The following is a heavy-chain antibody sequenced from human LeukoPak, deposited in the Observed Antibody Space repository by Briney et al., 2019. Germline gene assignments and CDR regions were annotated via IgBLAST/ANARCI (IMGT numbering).Heavy chain of an antibody. Sequence: GGSLRLSCAASGFTFSSYWMSWVRQAPGKGLEWVANIKQDGSEKYYVDSVKGRFTISRDNAKNSLYLQMNSLRAEDTAVYYCAKDREWLSNWLDPWGQGTLVTVSS. CDR3: AKDREWLSNWLDP. CDR1: GFTFSSYW. D-gene: IGHD3-3*01. J-gene: IGHJ5*02. V-gene: IGHV3-7*01. CDR2: IKQDGSEK.